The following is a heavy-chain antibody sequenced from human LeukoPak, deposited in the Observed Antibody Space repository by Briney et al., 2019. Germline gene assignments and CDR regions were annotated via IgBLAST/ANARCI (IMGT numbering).Heavy chain of an antibody. CDR1: GITLSNYG. D-gene: IGHD3-10*01. J-gene: IGHJ4*02. V-gene: IGHV3-23*01. Sequence: GGSLRLSCAVSGITLSNYGMSWVRQAPGKGLEWVAGISDSSGRTNYADSVQGRFIIARDNSKNTLYLQMNSLRAEDTAVYFCAKRGVVIRVILVGFHKEAYYFDSWGQGALVTVSS. CDR3: AKRGVVIRVILVGFHKEAYYFDS. CDR2: ISDSSGRT.